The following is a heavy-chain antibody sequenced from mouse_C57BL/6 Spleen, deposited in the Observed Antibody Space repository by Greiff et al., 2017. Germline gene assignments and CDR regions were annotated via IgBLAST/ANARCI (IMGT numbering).Heavy chain of an antibody. D-gene: IGHD1-1*01. Sequence: EVQLQESGPELVKPGASVKIPCKASGYTFTDYNMDWVKQSHGKSLEWIGDINPNNGGTIYNQKFKGKATLTVDKSSSTAYMELRSLTSEDTAVYYCAREFGYGSSYYFDYWGQGTTLTVSS. J-gene: IGHJ2*01. CDR1: GYTFTDYN. V-gene: IGHV1-18*01. CDR3: AREFGYGSSYYFDY. CDR2: INPNNGGT.